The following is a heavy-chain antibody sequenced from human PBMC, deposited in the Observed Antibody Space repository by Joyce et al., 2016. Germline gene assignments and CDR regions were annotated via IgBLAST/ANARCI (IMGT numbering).Heavy chain of an antibody. CDR1: VGSVNSDRYF. J-gene: IGHJ4*02. D-gene: IGHD2-8*02. V-gene: IGHV4-39*07. CDR2: IYYSGTA. Sequence: QLQLQESGPGLVKPSETLTLTCTVSVGSVNSDRYFWAWIRQPPGKALEWVGSIYYSGTAYYNPSLKSRLTMSVDMSTNQFSLKLKSVTAGDTAVYYCARLVTWQLFDYWGQGILITVSS. CDR3: ARLVTWQLFDY.